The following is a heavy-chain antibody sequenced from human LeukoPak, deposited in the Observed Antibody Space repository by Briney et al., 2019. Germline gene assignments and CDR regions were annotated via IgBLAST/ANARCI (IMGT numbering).Heavy chain of an antibody. CDR3: ARDIIERRGAVGFDP. V-gene: IGHV4-59*11. Sequence: PSETLSLTCTVPGGSMSSHHWSWIRQPPGKELEWIGYMYDSVRTKDNPSLQSRLTLSADTSKNQFSLRLRSVTAADTAVYYCARDIIERRGAVGFDPWGQGTLVTVSS. CDR1: GGSMSSHH. CDR2: MYDSVRT. J-gene: IGHJ5*02. D-gene: IGHD6-13*01.